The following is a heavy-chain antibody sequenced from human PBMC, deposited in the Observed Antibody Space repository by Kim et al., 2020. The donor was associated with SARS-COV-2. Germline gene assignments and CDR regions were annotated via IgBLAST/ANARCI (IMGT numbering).Heavy chain of an antibody. Sequence: SETLSLTCAVYGGSFSGYYWSWIRQPPGKGLEWIGEINHSGSTNYNQSLKSRVTISVDTSKNQFSLKLSSVTAADTAVYYCARARIGYCSGGSCYLVPGYYGMDVCGQGTTVTDSS. CDR1: GGSFSGYY. V-gene: IGHV4-34*01. J-gene: IGHJ6*02. CDR2: INHSGST. CDR3: ARARIGYCSGGSCYLVPGYYGMDV. D-gene: IGHD2-15*01.